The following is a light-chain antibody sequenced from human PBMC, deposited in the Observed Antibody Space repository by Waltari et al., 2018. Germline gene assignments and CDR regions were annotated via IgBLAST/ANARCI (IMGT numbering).Light chain of an antibody. V-gene: IGLV2-8*01. Sequence: QSALTQPPSASGSPGQSVAISCSGTSSDIGASNSVSWYQHHPGNAPKLIIYEVNKRPSGVPDRFSGAKSGNTASLTVSGLQAEDEADYYCSSYAGSNNYVFGPGTKVTVL. CDR3: SSYAGSNNYV. CDR2: EVN. CDR1: SSDIGASNS. J-gene: IGLJ1*01.